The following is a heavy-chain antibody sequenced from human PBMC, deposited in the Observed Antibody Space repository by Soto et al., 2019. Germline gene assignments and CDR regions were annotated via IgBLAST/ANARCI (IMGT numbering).Heavy chain of an antibody. CDR3: AKRTVGATGERDY. Sequence: QVQLVQSGAEVKKPGSSVKVSCKASGGTFSSYTISWVRQAPGQGLEWMGRIIPILGIANYAQKFQGRVTITGDKSTSTAYMELSSLRSEDTAVYYCAKRTVGATGERDYGGQGTLVTVPS. V-gene: IGHV1-69*02. J-gene: IGHJ4*02. CDR1: GGTFSSYT. D-gene: IGHD1-26*01. CDR2: IIPILGIA.